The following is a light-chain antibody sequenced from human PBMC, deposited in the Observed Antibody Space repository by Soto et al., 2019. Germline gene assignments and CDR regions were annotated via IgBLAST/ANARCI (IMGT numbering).Light chain of an antibody. Sequence: EIVLTQSPGTLSLSPGERATLSCRASQSVSSNYLAWYQQKPGQAPRLLIYGASSRATGIPDRFSGSGSGTDFILTISRLEPEDFAVYYCQQYATSPRTFVQGTKVEIK. CDR2: GAS. V-gene: IGKV3-20*01. CDR3: QQYATSPRT. CDR1: QSVSSNY. J-gene: IGKJ1*01.